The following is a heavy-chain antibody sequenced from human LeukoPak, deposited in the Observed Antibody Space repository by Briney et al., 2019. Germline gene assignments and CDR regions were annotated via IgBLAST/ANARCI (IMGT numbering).Heavy chain of an antibody. D-gene: IGHD4-23*01. V-gene: IGHV3-53*01. CDR3: ARRGDGGRSFDY. J-gene: IGHJ4*02. CDR1: GFTLSSHA. Sequence: GGSLRLSCSVSGFTLSSHAMHWVRQAPGKGLEWVSLIYSSGSTYYADSVKGRFTISRDNSKNTLYLQVNSLRAEDTAVYYCARRGDGGRSFDYWGQGTLVTVSS. CDR2: IYSSGST.